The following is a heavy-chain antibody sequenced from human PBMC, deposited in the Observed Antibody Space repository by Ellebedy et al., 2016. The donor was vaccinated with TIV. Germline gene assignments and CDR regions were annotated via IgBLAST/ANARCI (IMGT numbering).Heavy chain of an antibody. Sequence: GESLKISCRGSGYSFTSYGIGWVRQVPGEGLEWMGVIYPGDSDTRYSPSFQGQVTISADKSTSTAYLQWSSLKASDTAMYFCARRMAGPIGGNYGMDVWGQGTTVTVSS. CDR1: GYSFTSYG. V-gene: IGHV5-51*01. CDR3: ARRMAGPIGGNYGMDV. J-gene: IGHJ6*02. CDR2: IYPGDSDT. D-gene: IGHD3-16*01.